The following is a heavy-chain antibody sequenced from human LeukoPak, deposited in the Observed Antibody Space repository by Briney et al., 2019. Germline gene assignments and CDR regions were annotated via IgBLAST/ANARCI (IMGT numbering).Heavy chain of an antibody. Sequence: PGGSLRLSXAASGFTFSDYYMSWIRQAPGKGLEWVSYISSSTSTIYYADSVKGRFTISRDNAKNSLYLQMNSLRAEDTAVYYCARDLNYYGSGSQAGYWGQGTLVTVSS. CDR3: ARDLNYYGSGSQAGY. V-gene: IGHV3-11*04. CDR2: ISSSTSTI. D-gene: IGHD3-10*01. CDR1: GFTFSDYY. J-gene: IGHJ4*02.